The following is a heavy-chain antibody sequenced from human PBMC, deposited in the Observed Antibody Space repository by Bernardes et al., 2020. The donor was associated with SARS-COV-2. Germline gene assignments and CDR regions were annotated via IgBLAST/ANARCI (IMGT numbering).Heavy chain of an antibody. CDR1: GASIHNYY. J-gene: IGHJ4*02. CDR3: AISAGRGYSYGN. CDR2: FDYTDTT. V-gene: IGHV4-59*01. Sequence: SETLSLTCTVSGASIHNYYWTWIRQPPGKGLEWIGHFDYTDTTTYNPSLYNPSLKSRVTISVDTSKNQFSLKLSSVTAADTAVYYCAISAGRGYSYGNWGQGTLVTVSS. D-gene: IGHD5-18*01.